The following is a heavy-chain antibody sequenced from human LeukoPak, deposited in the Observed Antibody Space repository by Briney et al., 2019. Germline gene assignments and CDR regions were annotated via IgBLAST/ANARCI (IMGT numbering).Heavy chain of an antibody. J-gene: IGHJ4*02. CDR3: AKGPYRITMVRGVISY. Sequence: GGSLRLSCAASGFTFSDYYMSWIRQAPGKGLEWVAFIRYDGSNKYYADSVKGRFTISRDNSKNTLYLQMNSLRAEDTAVYYCAKGPYRITMVRGVISYWGQGTLVTVSS. CDR1: GFTFSDYY. V-gene: IGHV3-30*02. CDR2: IRYDGSNK. D-gene: IGHD3-10*01.